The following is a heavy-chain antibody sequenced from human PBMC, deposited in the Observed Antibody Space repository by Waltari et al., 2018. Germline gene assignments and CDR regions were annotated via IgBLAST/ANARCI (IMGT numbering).Heavy chain of an antibody. CDR1: ALTLSTHT. CDR2: ISSGSSTI. Sequence: EMQLVESGGGLVQPGGSLRPSCEAPALTLSTHTTNWVRQAPGKGLEWLSYISSGSSTIYYADSVKGRFTISRDNAKNSLFLQMTSLRTDDTAVYYCARDCGGDCYPISGAYWGQGTLVSVSS. D-gene: IGHD2-21*02. CDR3: ARDCGGDCYPISGAY. V-gene: IGHV3-48*01. J-gene: IGHJ4*02.